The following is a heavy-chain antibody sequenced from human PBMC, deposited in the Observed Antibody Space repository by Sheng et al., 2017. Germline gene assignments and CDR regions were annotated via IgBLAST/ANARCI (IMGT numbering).Heavy chain of an antibody. CDR2: IKEDGREK. CDR3: AAIGLGSYAFDV. CDR1: GFTFSKCW. D-gene: IGHD3-22*01. Sequence: EVQLVESGGGLVQPGGSLRLSCAASGFTFSKCWMSWVRQAPGKGLEWVANIKEDGREKNYMDSVKGRFTISRDNAKNSLFLQMNSLRGDDTAIYYCAAIGLGSYAFDVWGQGTMATVSS. J-gene: IGHJ3*01. V-gene: IGHV3-7*01.